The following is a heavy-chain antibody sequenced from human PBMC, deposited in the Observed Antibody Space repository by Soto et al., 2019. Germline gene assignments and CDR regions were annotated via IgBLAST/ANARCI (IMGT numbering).Heavy chain of an antibody. Sequence: QSHLEQSGVEVKRPGASVKVTCKTSGYFFGNYGISWVRQAPGQGLEWMGWISPYNDNTNYAQKFQGRVTMTTDIXTXTXXMELRSLRSDDTAVYFCARLPTTGYHSHFYYAMDVWGQGTTVIVSS. CDR2: ISPYNDNT. J-gene: IGHJ6*02. V-gene: IGHV1-18*01. D-gene: IGHD3-9*01. CDR1: GYFFGNYG. CDR3: ARLPTTGYHSHFYYAMDV.